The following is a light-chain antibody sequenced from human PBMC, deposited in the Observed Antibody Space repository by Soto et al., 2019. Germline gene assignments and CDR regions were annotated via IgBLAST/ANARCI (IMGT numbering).Light chain of an antibody. CDR2: LGS. J-gene: IGKJ1*01. Sequence: DIVMTQSPDSLAVSLGERATINCKSSQSVLYSSNNKNYLAWYLQKPGQSPQLLIYLGSNRSSGVPDRFSGSGSGTDFTLKISRVEAEDVGVYYCMQALQTPQTFGQGTKGDIK. V-gene: IGKV2-28*01. CDR3: MQALQTPQT. CDR1: QSVLYSSNNKNY.